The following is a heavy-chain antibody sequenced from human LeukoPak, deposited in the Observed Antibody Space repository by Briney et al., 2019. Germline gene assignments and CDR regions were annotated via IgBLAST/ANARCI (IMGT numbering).Heavy chain of an antibody. CDR1: GGTFSSYA. V-gene: IGHV1-69*06. Sequence: ASVKVSCKASGGTFSSYAISWVRQAPGQGLEWMGGIIPIFGTANYAQKFQGRVTITADKSTSTAYMELRSLRSDDTAVYYCARDINFWSGYSPYYFDYWGQGTLVTVSS. CDR3: ARDINFWSGYSPYYFDY. CDR2: IIPIFGTA. J-gene: IGHJ4*02. D-gene: IGHD3-3*01.